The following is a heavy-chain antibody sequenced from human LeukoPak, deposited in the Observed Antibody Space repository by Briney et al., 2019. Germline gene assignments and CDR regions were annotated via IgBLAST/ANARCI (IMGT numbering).Heavy chain of an antibody. CDR2: INWNGGST. CDR3: ARDLTTTVTTTDAFDI. D-gene: IGHD4-17*01. V-gene: IGHV3-20*04. CDR1: GFTFDDYG. J-gene: IGHJ3*02. Sequence: PGGSLRLSCAASGFTFDDYGMSWVRQAPGKGLEWVSGINWNGGSTGYADSVKGRFTISRDNAKNSLYLQMNSLRAEDTALYYCARDLTTTVTTTDAFDIWGQGTMVTVSS.